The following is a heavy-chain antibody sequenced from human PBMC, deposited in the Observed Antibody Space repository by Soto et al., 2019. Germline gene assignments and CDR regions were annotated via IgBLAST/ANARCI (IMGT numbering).Heavy chain of an antibody. CDR3: AKWSESQITIFGVVPPEYYYYYMDV. CDR2: ISYDGSNK. D-gene: IGHD3-3*01. CDR1: GFTFSSYG. Sequence: PGGSLRLSCAASGFTFSSYGMHWVRQAPGKGLEWVAVISYDGSNKYYADSVKGRFTISRDNSKNTLYLQMNSLRAEDTAVYYCAKWSESQITIFGVVPPEYYYYYMDVWGKGTTVTVSS. J-gene: IGHJ6*03. V-gene: IGHV3-30*18.